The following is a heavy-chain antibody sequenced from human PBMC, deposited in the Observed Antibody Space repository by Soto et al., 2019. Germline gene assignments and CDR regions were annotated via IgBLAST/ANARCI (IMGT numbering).Heavy chain of an antibody. Sequence: GGSLRLSCAASGFTFSSYGMHWVRQAPGKGLEWVAVIWYDGSNKYYADSVKGRFTISRDNSKNTLYLQMNSLRAEDTAVYYCAKVKAGTLSAFDIWGQGTMVTVSS. CDR2: IWYDGSNK. D-gene: IGHD6-13*01. CDR3: AKVKAGTLSAFDI. J-gene: IGHJ3*02. CDR1: GFTFSSYG. V-gene: IGHV3-33*06.